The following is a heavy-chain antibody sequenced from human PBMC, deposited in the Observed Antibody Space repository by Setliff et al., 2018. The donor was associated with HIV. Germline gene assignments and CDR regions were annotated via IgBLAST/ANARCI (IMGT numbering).Heavy chain of an antibody. CDR1: GGSISRYY. V-gene: IGHV4-4*09. J-gene: IGHJ2*01. D-gene: IGHD4-17*01. CDR2: MHSSGST. Sequence: KPSETLSLTCTVSGGSISRYYWSWIRQSPGKGLEFIGYMHSSGSTNYNPSLETRVTLSVDTSKSQFSLKLTSVTASDTAMYYCARPIPYGLDWYFDLWGRGTLVTVS. CDR3: ARPIPYGLDWYFDL.